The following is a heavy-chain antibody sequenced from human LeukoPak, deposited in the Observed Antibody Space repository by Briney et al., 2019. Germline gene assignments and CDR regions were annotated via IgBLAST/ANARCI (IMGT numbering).Heavy chain of an antibody. V-gene: IGHV1-2*02. CDR3: ARDYCSSTSCTRRYYYYMDV. CDR1: GYTLTGYY. D-gene: IGHD2-2*01. Sequence: GASVKVSCKASGYTLTGYYMHWVRQAPGQGLEWMGWINPNSGGTNYAQKFQGRVTMTRDTSISTAYMELSRLRSDDTAVYYCARDYCSSTSCTRRYYYYMDVWGKGTTVTVSS. J-gene: IGHJ6*03. CDR2: INPNSGGT.